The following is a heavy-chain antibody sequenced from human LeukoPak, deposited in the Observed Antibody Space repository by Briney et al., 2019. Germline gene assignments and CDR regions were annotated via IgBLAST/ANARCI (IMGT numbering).Heavy chain of an antibody. D-gene: IGHD2-2*01. Sequence: ASVTVSCKASGYTFTGYYMHWVRQAPGQGLEWMGWINPNSGGTNYAQKFQGRVTMTRDTSISTAYMELSRLRSDDTAVYYCARGLDRVVVPAAIGYWGQGTLVTVSS. CDR2: INPNSGGT. J-gene: IGHJ4*02. CDR1: GYTFTGYY. V-gene: IGHV1-2*02. CDR3: ARGLDRVVVPAAIGY.